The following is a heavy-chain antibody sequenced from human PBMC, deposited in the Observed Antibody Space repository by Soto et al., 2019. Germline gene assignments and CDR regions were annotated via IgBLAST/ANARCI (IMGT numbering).Heavy chain of an antibody. Sequence: GGSLRLSCAASGFTFSSYAMHWVRQAPGKGLEGVAVISYDGSNKYYADSVKGRFTISRDNSKNTLYLQMNSLRAEDTAVYWGIAAAEEDFDYWGQGTLVTVSS. D-gene: IGHD6-13*01. CDR2: ISYDGSNK. V-gene: IGHV3-30-3*01. CDR3: IAAAEEDFDY. J-gene: IGHJ4*02. CDR1: GFTFSSYA.